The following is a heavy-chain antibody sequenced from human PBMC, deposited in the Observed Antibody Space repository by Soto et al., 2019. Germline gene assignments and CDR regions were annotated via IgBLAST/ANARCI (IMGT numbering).Heavy chain of an antibody. CDR1: GYIFTKYG. V-gene: IGHV1-18*01. D-gene: IGHD2-21*02. CDR3: ARLQLGGDRMLNWFDP. J-gene: IGHJ5*02. Sequence: QVQVVQSGPELKKPGASVKVSCKAQGYIFTKYGIGWVRQAPGHGLEWMGLINVYNGDRKVAQKFQDRVSMTTDTAKDTAYMELESLRSGDTAVYYCARLQLGGDRMLNWFDPWGQGTLVTVSS. CDR2: INVYNGDR.